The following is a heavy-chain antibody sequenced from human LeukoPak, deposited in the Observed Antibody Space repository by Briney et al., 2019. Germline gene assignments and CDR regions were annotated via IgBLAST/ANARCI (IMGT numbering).Heavy chain of an antibody. CDR1: GYTFTSYY. CDR3: ARDRERVGATPSNYFDY. Sequence: ASVKVSCKASGYTFTSYYMHWVRQAPGQGLEWMGIINPSGVSTIYAQKFQGRVTMTRDMSTSTVYVELSSLRSEDTAVYYCARDRERVGATPSNYFDYWGQGTLVTVSS. V-gene: IGHV1-46*01. J-gene: IGHJ4*02. D-gene: IGHD1-26*01. CDR2: INPSGVST.